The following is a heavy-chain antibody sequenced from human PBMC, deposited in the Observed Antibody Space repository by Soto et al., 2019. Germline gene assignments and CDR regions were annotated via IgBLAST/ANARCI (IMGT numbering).Heavy chain of an antibody. Sequence: GGSLRLSCAASGFTFSSYGLHWVRQAPGKGLEWVAVISYDGSNKYYADSVKGRFTISRDNSKNTLYLQMNSLRAEDTAVYYCAKDHPLGVVPAAMDYWGQGTLVTVPS. CDR3: AKDHPLGVVPAAMDY. CDR2: ISYDGSNK. CDR1: GFTFSSYG. J-gene: IGHJ4*02. V-gene: IGHV3-30*18. D-gene: IGHD2-2*01.